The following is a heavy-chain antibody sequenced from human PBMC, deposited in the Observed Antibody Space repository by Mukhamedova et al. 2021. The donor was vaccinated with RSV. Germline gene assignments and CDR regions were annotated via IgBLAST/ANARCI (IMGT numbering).Heavy chain of an antibody. D-gene: IGHD4-17*01. Sequence: EWVAIISYDGSNKYYADSVKGRFTISRDNSKNTLYLQMNSPRAEDTAVYYCARDLSYGDPPSWGQGTLVTVSS. CDR2: ISYDGSNK. CDR3: ARDLSYGDPPS. V-gene: IGHV3-30*04. J-gene: IGHJ4*02.